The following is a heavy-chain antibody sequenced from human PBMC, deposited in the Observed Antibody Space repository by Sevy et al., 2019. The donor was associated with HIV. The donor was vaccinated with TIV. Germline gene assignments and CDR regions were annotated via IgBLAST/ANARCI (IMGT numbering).Heavy chain of an antibody. CDR2: IVVGSRVS. CDR1: GIIFSNSA. CDR3: AAEDMTTFGGPLRVFNM. V-gene: IGHV1-58*01. J-gene: IGHJ3*02. D-gene: IGHD3-16*01. Sequence: ASVKVSCTASGIIFSNSAVQWVRQTRGPRLEWIGWIVVGSRVSDYARKFQQRVTISRDVSTRTAYMELSSLRSEDTAVYYCAAEDMTTFGGPLRVFNMWGQGTMVTVSS.